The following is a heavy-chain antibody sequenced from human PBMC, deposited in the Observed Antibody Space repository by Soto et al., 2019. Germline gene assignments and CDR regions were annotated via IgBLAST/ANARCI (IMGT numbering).Heavy chain of an antibody. V-gene: IGHV1-2*04. CDR1: GYTFTGYY. Sequence: ASVKVSCKASGYTFTGYYMHWVRQAPGQGLEWMGWINPNSGGTNYAQKFQGWVTMTRDTSISTAYMELSRLRSDDTAVYYCARGGYSGYDGAGYYYGMDVWGQGTTVTVSS. CDR3: ARGGYSGYDGAGYYYGMDV. D-gene: IGHD5-12*01. CDR2: INPNSGGT. J-gene: IGHJ6*02.